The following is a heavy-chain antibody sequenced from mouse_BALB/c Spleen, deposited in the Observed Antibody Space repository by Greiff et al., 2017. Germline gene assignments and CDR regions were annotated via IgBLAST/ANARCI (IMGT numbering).Heavy chain of an antibody. CDR2: INPSSGYT. Sequence: QVQLQQSGAELARPGASVKMSCKASGYTFTSYTMHWVKQRPGQGLEWIGYINPSSGYTNYNQKFKDKATLTADKSSSTAYMQLSSLTSEDSAVYYCARGGYDGYYAMDDWGQGTSVTVSS. J-gene: IGHJ4*01. CDR1: GYTFTSYT. CDR3: ARGGYDGYYAMDD. D-gene: IGHD2-2*01. V-gene: IGHV1-4*01.